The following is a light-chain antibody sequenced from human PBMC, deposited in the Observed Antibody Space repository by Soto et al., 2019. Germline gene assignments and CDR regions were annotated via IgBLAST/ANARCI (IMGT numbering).Light chain of an antibody. Sequence: EMVLTRSPGTRSLSPGERSTRSCRASQTVSSARLACFQQKPGQAPTLLIYGASSRAPGIPDRFSGSGSETDFTLTITRLESEDFAVYSCHQYGSSPSTFGQGTKVDIK. CDR2: GAS. CDR1: QTVSSAR. V-gene: IGKV3-20*01. CDR3: HQYGSSPST. J-gene: IGKJ1*01.